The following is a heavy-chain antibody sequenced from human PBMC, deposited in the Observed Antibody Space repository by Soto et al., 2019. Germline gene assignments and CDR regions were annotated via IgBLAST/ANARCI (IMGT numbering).Heavy chain of an antibody. Sequence: EVQLLESGGGLVQPGGSLRLSCAASGFTFSSYAMSWVRQAPGKGLEWVSVISGSGDSTYYADSVKGRFTISRYNSKNTLYLQMNSLRVEDTAVYYCARRSSGWYFDYWGQGTLVTVSS. CDR1: GFTFSSYA. J-gene: IGHJ4*02. CDR3: ARRSSGWYFDY. D-gene: IGHD6-19*01. CDR2: ISGSGDST. V-gene: IGHV3-23*01.